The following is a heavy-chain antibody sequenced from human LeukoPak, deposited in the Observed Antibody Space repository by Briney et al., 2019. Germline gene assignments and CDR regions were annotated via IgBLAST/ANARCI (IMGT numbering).Heavy chain of an antibody. CDR3: ARGHYDVLAASYKWTPDY. Sequence: PGGSLRLSCAASGFTFNTFNMNWVRQAPGKGLEWVSSITSGGDYIYYADSVKGRFTTSRDNAKNSLFLQLNSLRVEDTAVYYCARGHYDVLAASYKWTPDYWGQGTLVTGSS. J-gene: IGHJ4*02. CDR2: ITSGGDYI. D-gene: IGHD3-9*01. CDR1: GFTFNTFN. V-gene: IGHV3-21*01.